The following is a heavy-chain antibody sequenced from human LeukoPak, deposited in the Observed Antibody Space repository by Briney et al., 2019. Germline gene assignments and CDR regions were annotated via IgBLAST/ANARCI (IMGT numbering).Heavy chain of an antibody. V-gene: IGHV5-51*01. J-gene: IGHJ3*02. CDR2: IYPGDSDT. D-gene: IGHD6-13*01. CDR1: GYSFTSYW. Sequence: PGESLKISCKGSGYSFTSYWIGWVRQMPGKGLEWMGIIYPGDSDTRYSPSFQGQVTISADKSISTAYLQWSSLKASDTAMYYCARTQGIAAAGLDAFDIWGQGTMVTVSS. CDR3: ARTQGIAAAGLDAFDI.